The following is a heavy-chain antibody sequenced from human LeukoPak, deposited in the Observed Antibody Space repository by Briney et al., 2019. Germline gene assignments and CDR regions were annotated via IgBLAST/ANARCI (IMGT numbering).Heavy chain of an antibody. Sequence: PETLSLTCTVSGGSISSSSYYWGWIRQPPGKGLEWIGNIYYSGNTYYNPSLKSRVTISVDTSKNQFSLKLSSVTAADTAVYYCARRWYYDSSGYYYAWFDPWGQGTLVTVSS. CDR1: GGSISSSSYY. CDR3: ARRWYYDSSGYYYAWFDP. CDR2: IYYSGNT. V-gene: IGHV4-39*01. J-gene: IGHJ5*02. D-gene: IGHD3-22*01.